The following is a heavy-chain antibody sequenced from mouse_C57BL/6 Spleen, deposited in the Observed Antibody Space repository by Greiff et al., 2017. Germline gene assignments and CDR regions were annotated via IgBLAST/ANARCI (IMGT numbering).Heavy chain of an antibody. CDR3: ARSTSSQAMDY. V-gene: IGHV1-52*01. CDR1: GYTFTSYW. Sequence: QVQLKQPGAELVRPGSSVKLSCKASGYTFTSYWMHWVKQRPIQGLEWIGNIDPSDSETHYNQKFKDKATLTVDKSSSTAYMQLSSLTSEDSAVYYCARSTSSQAMDYWGQGTSVTVSS. J-gene: IGHJ4*01. CDR2: IDPSDSET.